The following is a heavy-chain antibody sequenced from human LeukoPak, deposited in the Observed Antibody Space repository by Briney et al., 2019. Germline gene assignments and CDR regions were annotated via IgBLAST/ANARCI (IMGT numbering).Heavy chain of an antibody. J-gene: IGHJ4*02. D-gene: IGHD3-22*01. V-gene: IGHV3-23*01. CDR2: ISGSGGTA. CDR3: AKKGYYDGSGYYMYYFDH. CDR1: GFTFSIYA. Sequence: GGSLRLSCAASGFTFSIYAMSWVRQAPGKGLEWVSAISGSGGTAYYADSVKGRFTISRDNSRNTLYLQMNSLRAEDTAVYYCAKKGYYDGSGYYMYYFDHWGQGTLVTVSS.